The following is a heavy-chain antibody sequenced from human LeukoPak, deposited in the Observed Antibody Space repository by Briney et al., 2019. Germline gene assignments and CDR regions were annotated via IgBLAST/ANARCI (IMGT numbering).Heavy chain of an antibody. J-gene: IGHJ6*03. Sequence: TGGSLRLSCAASGFTFSRYSMNWVRQAPGKGLEWVSYISGSSSTIYYADSVKGRFTVSRDNAKNSLYLQMNSLRAEDTAVYYCARGGTYYYFYMAIWGKGTTVTVSS. CDR3: ARGGTYYYFYMAI. CDR1: GFTFSRYS. CDR2: ISGSSSTI. D-gene: IGHD1-1*01. V-gene: IGHV3-48*01.